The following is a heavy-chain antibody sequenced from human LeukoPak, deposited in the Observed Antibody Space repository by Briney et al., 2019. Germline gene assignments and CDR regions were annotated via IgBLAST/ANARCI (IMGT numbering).Heavy chain of an antibody. CDR2: IYSGGST. CDR1: GLTVSKNC. J-gene: IGHJ5*02. CDR3: ARSERAAAGPWFDP. V-gene: IGHV3-53*01. Sequence: GGSLRLSCAASGLTVSKNCMSWVRQAPGKGLESVSVIYSGGSTYYADSVTGRFTISRDNSKNTLYLQMNTLRAEDTAVYYCARSERAAAGPWFDPWGQGTLVTVSS. D-gene: IGHD6-13*01.